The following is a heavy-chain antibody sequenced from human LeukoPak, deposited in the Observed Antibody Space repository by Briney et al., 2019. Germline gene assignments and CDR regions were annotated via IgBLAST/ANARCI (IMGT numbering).Heavy chain of an antibody. V-gene: IGHV4-4*07. CDR1: GGSISSYY. D-gene: IGHD2-2*01. Sequence: PSETLSLTCTVSGGSISSYYWSWIRQPAGKGLEWIERIYTSGSTNYNPSLKSRVTMSVDTSKNQFSLKLSSVTAADTAVYYCARDYGSVVVPAAIPGWFDPWGQGTLVTVSS. CDR2: IYTSGST. CDR3: ARDYGSVVVPAAIPGWFDP. J-gene: IGHJ5*02.